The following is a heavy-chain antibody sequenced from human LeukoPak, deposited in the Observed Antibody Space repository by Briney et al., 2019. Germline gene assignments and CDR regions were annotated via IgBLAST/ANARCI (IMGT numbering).Heavy chain of an antibody. D-gene: IGHD2-2*01. CDR2: INHSGST. Sequence: SETLSLTCAVYGGSFSGYYWSWIRQPPGKGLEWIGEINHSGSTNYNPSLKSRVTISVDTSKNQFSLKLSSVTAADTAVYYCARGHGIVVVPAAMRVDYWGQGTLVTVSS. J-gene: IGHJ4*02. V-gene: IGHV4-34*01. CDR1: GGSFSGYY. CDR3: ARGHGIVVVPAAMRVDY.